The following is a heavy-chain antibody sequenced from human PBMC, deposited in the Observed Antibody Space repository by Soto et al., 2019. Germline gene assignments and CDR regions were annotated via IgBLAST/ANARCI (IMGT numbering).Heavy chain of an antibody. Sequence: QVQLVQSGAEVKKPGASVKVSCKASGYTFTSYDINWVRQATRQGLEWMGWMNPNRGNTGYAQKFQGRFTMTRNTSISTAYMELSSLSSEDTAVYYCARGPGSWYYYYMDVWGKGTMVTVSS. CDR1: GYTFTSYD. J-gene: IGHJ6*03. D-gene: IGHD6-13*01. CDR2: MNPNRGNT. V-gene: IGHV1-8*01. CDR3: ARGPGSWYYYYMDV.